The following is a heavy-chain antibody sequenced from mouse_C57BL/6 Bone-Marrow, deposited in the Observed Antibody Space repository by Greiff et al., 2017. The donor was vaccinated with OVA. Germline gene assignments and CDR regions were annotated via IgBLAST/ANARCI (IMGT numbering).Heavy chain of an antibody. CDR2: ISSGGSYT. CDR1: GFTFSSYG. Sequence: EVQVVESGGDLVKPGGSLKLSCAASGFTFSSYGMSWVRQTPDKRLEWVATISSGGSYTYYPDSVKGRFTISRDNAKNTLYLQMSSLKSEDTAMYYCAPYYYGSSYDWGQGTTLTVSS. J-gene: IGHJ2*01. CDR3: APYYYGSSYD. D-gene: IGHD1-1*01. V-gene: IGHV5-6*01.